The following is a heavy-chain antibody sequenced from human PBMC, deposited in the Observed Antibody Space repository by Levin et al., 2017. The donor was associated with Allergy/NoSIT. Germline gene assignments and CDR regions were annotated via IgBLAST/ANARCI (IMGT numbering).Heavy chain of an antibody. V-gene: IGHV5-51*01. J-gene: IGHJ6*03. Sequence: GGSLRLSCKGSGYSFTSYWIGWVRQMPGKGLEWMGIIYPGDSDTRYSPSFQGQVTISADKSISTAYLQWSSLKASDTAMYYCARLRRPLERRGYYYMDVWGKGTTVTVSS. CDR2: IYPGDSDT. CDR3: ARLRRPLERRGYYYMDV. D-gene: IGHD1-1*01. CDR1: GYSFTSYW.